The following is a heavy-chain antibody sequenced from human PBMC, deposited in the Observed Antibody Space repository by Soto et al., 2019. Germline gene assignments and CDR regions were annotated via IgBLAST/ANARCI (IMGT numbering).Heavy chain of an antibody. CDR3: ARLRATVTTPPRRWFDP. D-gene: IGHD4-17*01. J-gene: IGHJ5*02. CDR2: IYHSGST. V-gene: IGHV4-4*02. CDR1: GGSISSSNW. Sequence: SETLSLTCAVSGGSISSSNWWSWVRQPPGKGLEWIGEIYHSGSTNYNPSLKSRVTISVDKSKNQFSLKLSSVTAADTAVYYCARLRATVTTPPRRWFDPWGQGTLVTVSS.